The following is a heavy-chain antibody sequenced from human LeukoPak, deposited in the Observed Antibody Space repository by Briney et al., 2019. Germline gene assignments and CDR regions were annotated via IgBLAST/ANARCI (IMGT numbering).Heavy chain of an antibody. CDR2: INPSGGST. V-gene: IGHV1-46*01. D-gene: IGHD5-18*01. J-gene: IGHJ3*02. CDR1: GYTFTSYY. Sequence: GASVKVSCKASGYTFTSYYMHWVRQAPGQGLEWMGIINPSGGSTSYAQKFQGRVTVTRDTSTSTVYMELSSLRSEDTAVYYCARDREDTAMVISGAFDIWGQGTMVTVSS. CDR3: ARDREDTAMVISGAFDI.